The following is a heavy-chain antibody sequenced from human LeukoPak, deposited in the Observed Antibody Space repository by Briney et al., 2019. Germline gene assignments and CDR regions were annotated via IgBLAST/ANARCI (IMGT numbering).Heavy chain of an antibody. CDR3: AGSHYYDSSGYEL. D-gene: IGHD3-22*01. CDR1: GGSFSGYY. CDR2: INRSGST. Sequence: SETLSLTCAVYGGSFSGYYWSWIRQPPGKGLEWIGEINRSGSTNYNPSLKSRVTISVDTSKNQFPLKLSSVTAADTAVYYCAGSHYYDSSGYELWGQGTLVTVSS. V-gene: IGHV4-34*01. J-gene: IGHJ4*02.